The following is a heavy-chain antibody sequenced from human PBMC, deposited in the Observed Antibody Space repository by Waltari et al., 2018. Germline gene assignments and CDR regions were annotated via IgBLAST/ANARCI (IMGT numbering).Heavy chain of an antibody. J-gene: IGHJ3*02. V-gene: IGHV3-23*01. CDR2: ISGSGGST. Sequence: EVQLLESGGGLVQPGGSLRLSCAASGFTFSSYAMRWVRQAPGKGLEWVSAISGSGGSTYYADSVKGRFTISRDNSKNTLYLQMNSLRAEDTAVYYCAKDQYSSSRGGDAFDIWGQGTMVTVSS. CDR3: AKDQYSSSRGGDAFDI. D-gene: IGHD6-13*01. CDR1: GFTFSSYA.